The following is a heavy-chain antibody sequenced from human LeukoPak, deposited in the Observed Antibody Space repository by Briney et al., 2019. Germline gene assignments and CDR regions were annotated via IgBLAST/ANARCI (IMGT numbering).Heavy chain of an antibody. J-gene: IGHJ4*02. V-gene: IGHV3-7*01. D-gene: IGHD3-10*01. CDR1: EPTFSGYW. Sequence: GGSLRLSCAASEPTFSGYWMNWVRQAPGKGLQWVGNIRQDGGQTHYSDSVKGRLTISRDNAKRSLYLQMNSLRPEDTAVYYCARDGHSSGSFDYWGQGTLVTVSS. CDR3: ARDGHSSGSFDY. CDR2: IRQDGGQT.